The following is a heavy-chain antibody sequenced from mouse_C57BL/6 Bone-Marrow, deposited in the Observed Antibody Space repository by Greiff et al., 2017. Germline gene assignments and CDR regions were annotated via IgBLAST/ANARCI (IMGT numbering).Heavy chain of an antibody. J-gene: IGHJ2*01. CDR2: ILPGRGST. V-gene: IGHV1-9*01. CDR3: ARWERNYGDSSFDY. D-gene: IGHD1-3*01. CDR1: GYTFNGYW. Sequence: QVQLKESGAELMKPGASVKLSCTATGYTFNGYWIEWVKQRPGHGLEWIGEILPGRGSTNYNEKFKGKATFTADTSSNTAYMQLSSLTTEDSAIYYCARWERNYGDSSFDYWGQGTTLTVSS.